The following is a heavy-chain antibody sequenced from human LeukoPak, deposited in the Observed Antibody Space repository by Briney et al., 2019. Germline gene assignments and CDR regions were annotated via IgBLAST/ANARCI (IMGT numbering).Heavy chain of an antibody. J-gene: IGHJ4*02. CDR3: ATSLLTGVLRYFDWSAFDN. CDR2: MSGSGGST. D-gene: IGHD3-9*01. V-gene: IGHV3-23*01. CDR1: GFTFSSYA. Sequence: GGSLRLSCVSSGFTFSSYAMSWVRQAPGTGLEWVSGMSGSGGSTYYADSVKGRFTISRDNSKNTLYLQMNSLRAEDTAVYYCATSLLTGVLRYFDWSAFDNWGQGTLVTVSS.